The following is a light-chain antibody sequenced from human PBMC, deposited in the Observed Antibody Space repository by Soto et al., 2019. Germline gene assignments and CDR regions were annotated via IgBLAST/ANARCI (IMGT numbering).Light chain of an antibody. V-gene: IGKV3-20*01. Sequence: EIVLTQSPGTLSLSPGERASLSCRASHSVGIDYLAWYQQKPGQAPRILIFGASGRATGIPDRFSGSGSGTDFTLTISRLEPEDFAVYYCQQSGSPSGWTFGRGTKVDIK. J-gene: IGKJ1*01. CDR1: HSVGIDY. CDR3: QQSGSPSGWT. CDR2: GAS.